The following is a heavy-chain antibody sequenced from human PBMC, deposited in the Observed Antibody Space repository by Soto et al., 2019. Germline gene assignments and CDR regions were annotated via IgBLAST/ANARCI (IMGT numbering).Heavy chain of an antibody. J-gene: IGHJ4*02. CDR2: IYYSGST. Sequence: QMQLQESGPGLVKPSETLSLTCTVSGGSISRNSYYWGWIRQPPGKGLEWIGSIYYSGSTYYNPSLKSRVTIPVDTSKHQFSLKLSSVTAADTAVYYCARHDWNGVDYWGQGTLVTVSS. CDR1: GGSISRNSYY. CDR3: ARHDWNGVDY. V-gene: IGHV4-39*01. D-gene: IGHD1-1*01.